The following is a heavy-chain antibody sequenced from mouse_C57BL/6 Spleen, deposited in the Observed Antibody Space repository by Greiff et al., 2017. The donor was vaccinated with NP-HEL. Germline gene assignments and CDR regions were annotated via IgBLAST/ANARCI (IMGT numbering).Heavy chain of an antibody. J-gene: IGHJ3*01. CDR1: GYTFTSYG. D-gene: IGHD2-4*01. CDR3: ARGGYYDYDGAWFAY. V-gene: IGHV1-81*01. Sequence: QVQLQQSGAELARPGASVKLSCKASGYTFTSYGISWVKQRTGQGLEWIGEIYPRSGNTYYNEQFKGKATLTADKSYSTAYMELRSLTSEDSAVYFCARGGYYDYDGAWFAYWGQGTLVTVAA. CDR2: IYPRSGNT.